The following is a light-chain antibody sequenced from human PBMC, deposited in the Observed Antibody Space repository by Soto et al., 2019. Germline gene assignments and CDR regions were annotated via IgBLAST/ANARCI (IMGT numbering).Light chain of an antibody. J-gene: IGLJ2*01. V-gene: IGLV2-23*02. CDR2: EAT. Sequence: QSALTQPASVSGSPGQSIPISCTGTSNDVGGYDLVSWYQHHPGKAPKLIIYEATKRPSGVSDRFSGSKSGNTASLTISALQAEDEADYPCCSFAGGATFVFGGGIKLTVL. CDR1: SNDVGGYDL. CDR3: CSFAGGATFV.